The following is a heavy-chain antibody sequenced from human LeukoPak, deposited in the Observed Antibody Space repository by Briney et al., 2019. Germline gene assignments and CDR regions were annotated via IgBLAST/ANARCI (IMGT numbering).Heavy chain of an antibody. CDR1: GFTFSSYS. CDR3: TKDLMTGFSSGWYFAY. D-gene: IGHD6-19*01. Sequence: GGSLRLSCAASGFTFSSYSMNWVRQAPGKGLEWVAVTGGSDDNTHYADSVKGRFTISRDNSANRLFLQMNSLRPDDSALYYCTKDLMTGFSSGWYFAYWGPGTLVSVSS. CDR2: TGGSDDNT. V-gene: IGHV3-23*01. J-gene: IGHJ4*02.